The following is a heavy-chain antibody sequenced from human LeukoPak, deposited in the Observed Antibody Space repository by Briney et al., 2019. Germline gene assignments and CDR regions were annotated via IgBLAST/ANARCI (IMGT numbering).Heavy chain of an antibody. CDR2: ISSSGTTI. CDR1: GFTFNRYS. V-gene: IGHV3-48*01. Sequence: GASLRLSCAASGFTFNRYSMNWVRQAPGKGLEWISYISSSGTTIYYADSVQGRFIISRDNAKNSLYLQMNSLRAEDTAVYYCARVGYSDFWSGYYWDYWGQGTLATVSS. D-gene: IGHD3-3*01. J-gene: IGHJ4*02. CDR3: ARVGYSDFWSGYYWDY.